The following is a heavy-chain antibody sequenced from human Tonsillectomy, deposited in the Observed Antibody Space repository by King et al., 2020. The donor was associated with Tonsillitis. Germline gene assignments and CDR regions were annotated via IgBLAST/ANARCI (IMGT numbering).Heavy chain of an antibody. J-gene: IGHJ4*02. CDR1: GYSFTSYW. V-gene: IGHV5-51*01. CDR2: IYPGDSDT. Sequence: QLVQSGAEVKKPGESLKISCKGSGYSFTSYWIGWVRQMPGKGLEWMGIIYPGDSDTRYSPSFQGQVTISADRSISTANLQWSSLKTSDTAMYYCARRDCSGGSCYPGFDYWGQGTLVTVSS. D-gene: IGHD2-15*01. CDR3: ARRDCSGGSCYPGFDY.